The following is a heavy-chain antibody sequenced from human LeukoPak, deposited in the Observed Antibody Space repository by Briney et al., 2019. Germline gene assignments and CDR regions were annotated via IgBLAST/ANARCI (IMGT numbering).Heavy chain of an antibody. Sequence: QTGGSLRLSCEGSGFTVRSSYMSWVRQAPGKGLEWVSVIYSGGSTYYADSVKGRFTISRDNSKNTLYLQMNSLRAEDTAVYYCARAHRGNTGAFDIWGQGTMVTVSS. CDR3: ARAHRGNTGAFDI. CDR1: GFTVRSSY. J-gene: IGHJ3*02. V-gene: IGHV3-53*01. D-gene: IGHD1/OR15-1a*01. CDR2: IYSGGST.